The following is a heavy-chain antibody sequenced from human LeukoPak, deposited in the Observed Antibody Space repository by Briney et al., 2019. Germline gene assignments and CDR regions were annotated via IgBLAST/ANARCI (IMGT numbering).Heavy chain of an antibody. CDR2: TYPGDSDT. D-gene: IGHD3-22*01. V-gene: IGHV5-51*01. J-gene: IGHJ4*02. CDR1: GYSLTSYW. Sequence: GESLKISCKGSGYSLTSYWIAWAGQMPGKGLEWMGITYPGDSDTRYSPSFQGQVTISADKSISTAYLQWSSLKASDTAMYYCARRSGADYYNNRGYGYWGQGTLVTVSS. CDR3: ARRSGADYYNNRGYGY.